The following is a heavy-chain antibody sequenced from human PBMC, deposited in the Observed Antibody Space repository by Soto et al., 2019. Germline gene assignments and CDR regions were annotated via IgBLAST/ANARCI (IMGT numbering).Heavy chain of an antibody. CDR3: AALDTAMVKTAGY. D-gene: IGHD5-18*01. V-gene: IGHV3-7*01. Sequence: EVQLVESGGGLVQPGGSLRLSCAASGYSISTYWMSWVRQAPGKGLEWMANVKQDGSEEYYVDSVKGRFTISRDNAKNSLYLQMNSLRAEDTAVYYCAALDTAMVKTAGYWGQGTLVTVSS. CDR1: GYSISTYW. J-gene: IGHJ4*02. CDR2: VKQDGSEE.